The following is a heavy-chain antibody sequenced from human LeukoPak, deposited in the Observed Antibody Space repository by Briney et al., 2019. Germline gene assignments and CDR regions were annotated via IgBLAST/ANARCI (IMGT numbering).Heavy chain of an antibody. CDR3: VRHSLVIGELHYFDY. J-gene: IGHJ4*02. D-gene: IGHD3-10*01. CDR2: IYYSGST. CDR1: DGSISSSGYY. V-gene: IGHV4-39*01. Sequence: PSETLSLTCTVSDGSISSSGYYWGWIRQPPGKGLEWIGSIYYSGSTYYNPSLKSRLTISVDRSKNQFSLKLSSVAAADTAVYYCVRHSLVIGELHYFDYWGQGTLVTVSS.